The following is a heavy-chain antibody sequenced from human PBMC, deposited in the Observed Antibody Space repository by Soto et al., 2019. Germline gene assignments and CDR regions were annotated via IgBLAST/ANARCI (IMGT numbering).Heavy chain of an antibody. Sequence: GGSLSLSCAASGFTFSNYGMHWVRQAPGKGLEWVAVTWHDGSKKYYVDSVKGRFTISRDNSKNTLYLQMNSLRAEDTAVYYCGRHDGSGYLNYWGQGTLVTVSS. V-gene: IGHV3-33*01. D-gene: IGHD3-22*01. CDR2: TWHDGSKK. CDR3: GRHDGSGYLNY. J-gene: IGHJ4*02. CDR1: GFTFSNYG.